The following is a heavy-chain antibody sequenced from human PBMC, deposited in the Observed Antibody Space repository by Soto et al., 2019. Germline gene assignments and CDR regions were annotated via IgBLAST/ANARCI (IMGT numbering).Heavy chain of an antibody. CDR1: GYSFTSYW. D-gene: IGHD3-3*01. CDR3: ARGVRGEYYDFWSGYYTEYGMDV. J-gene: IGHJ6*02. CDR2: IDPSDSYT. Sequence: GESLKISCKGSGYSFTSYWISWVRQMPGKGLEWMGRIDPSDSYTNYSPSFQGHVTISADKSISTAYLQWSSLKASDTAMYYCARGVRGEYYDFWSGYYTEYGMDVWGQGTTVTVSS. V-gene: IGHV5-10-1*01.